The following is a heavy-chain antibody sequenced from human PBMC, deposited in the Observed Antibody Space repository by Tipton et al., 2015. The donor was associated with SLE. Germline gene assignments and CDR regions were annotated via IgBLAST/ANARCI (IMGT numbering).Heavy chain of an antibody. CDR2: VFYNGNT. CDR1: GGSINYYY. Sequence: LSCTVSGGSINYYYWNWIRQPPGKGLEWIGYVFYNGNTNYNASLKSRVTMSVDTSKSQFSLQLRSVTAADTAVYYCARGGHCTSDSCYVYYYYMDVWGEGTTVAVPS. V-gene: IGHV4-59*01. CDR3: ARGGHCTSDSCYVYYYYMDV. J-gene: IGHJ6*03. D-gene: IGHD2-2*01.